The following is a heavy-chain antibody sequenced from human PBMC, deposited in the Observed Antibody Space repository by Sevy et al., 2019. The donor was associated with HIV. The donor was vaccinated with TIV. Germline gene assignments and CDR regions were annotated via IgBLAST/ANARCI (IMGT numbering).Heavy chain of an antibody. Sequence: SETLSLTCTVSGGSISSSSYYWGWIRQPPGKGLEWIGSIYYGGSTYYNPSLKSRVTISVDTSKNQFSLKLSSVTAADMAMYYCARQFPYSSGWYDYWGQGTLVTVSS. CDR2: IYYGGST. CDR3: ARQFPYSSGWYDY. CDR1: GGSISSSSYY. D-gene: IGHD6-19*01. J-gene: IGHJ4*02. V-gene: IGHV4-39*01.